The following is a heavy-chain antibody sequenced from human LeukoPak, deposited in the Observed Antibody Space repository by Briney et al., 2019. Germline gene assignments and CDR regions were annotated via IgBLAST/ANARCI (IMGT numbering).Heavy chain of an antibody. CDR3: TREAIWFGEPNWFDP. D-gene: IGHD3-10*01. Sequence: GRSLRLSCTASGFTFDDYAMSRVRHAPGKGLEWVGFIRSKAYGGTTEYAASVKGRFTISRDDSKSIAYLQMNSLKTEDTAVYYCTREAIWFGEPNWFDPWGQGTLVTVSS. J-gene: IGHJ5*02. CDR1: GFTFDDYA. V-gene: IGHV3-49*04. CDR2: IRSKAYGGTT.